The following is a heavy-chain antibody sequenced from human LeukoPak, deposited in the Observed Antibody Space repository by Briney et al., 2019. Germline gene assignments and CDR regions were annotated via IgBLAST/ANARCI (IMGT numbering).Heavy chain of an antibody. CDR1: GYSISSGYY. CDR2: IYHSGST. Sequence: PSETLSLTCAVSGYSISSGYYWGWIRQPPGKGLEWIGSIYHSGSTYYNPSLKSRVTISVDTSKNQFSLKLSSVTAADTAVYYCARHSVVPALRSWIKAPSGEVSFDYWGQGTLVTVSS. CDR3: ARHSVVPALRSWIKAPSGEVSFDY. V-gene: IGHV4-38-2*01. J-gene: IGHJ4*02. D-gene: IGHD2-2*01.